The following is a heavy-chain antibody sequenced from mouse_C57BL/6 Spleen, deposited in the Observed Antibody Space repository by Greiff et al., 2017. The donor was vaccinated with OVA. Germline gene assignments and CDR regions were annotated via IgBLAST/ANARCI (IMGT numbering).Heavy chain of an antibody. V-gene: IGHV10-1*01. J-gene: IGHJ1*03. CDR1: GFSFNTYA. D-gene: IGHD2-4*01. CDR2: IRSKSNNYAT. Sequence: EVKLMESGGGLVQPKGSLKLSCAASGFSFNTYAMNWVRQAPGKGLEWVARIRSKSNNYATYYADSVKDRFTISRDDSESMLYLQMNNLKTEDTAMYYCVRPHYDQWYFDVWGTGTTVTVSS. CDR3: VRPHYDQWYFDV.